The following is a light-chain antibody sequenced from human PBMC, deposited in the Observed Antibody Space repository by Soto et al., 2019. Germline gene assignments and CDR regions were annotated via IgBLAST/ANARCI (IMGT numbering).Light chain of an antibody. J-gene: IGLJ2*01. CDR2: EVS. V-gene: IGLV2-14*01. Sequence: QSALTQPASVSGSPGQSITISCTGTSSDVGGYNYVSWYQQHPGKAPKLMIYEVSNRPSGVSNRFSGSNSVNTASLTISGLQAEDEADYYCSSYTSSSTLVFGGGTKLTVL. CDR3: SSYTSSSTLV. CDR1: SSDVGGYNY.